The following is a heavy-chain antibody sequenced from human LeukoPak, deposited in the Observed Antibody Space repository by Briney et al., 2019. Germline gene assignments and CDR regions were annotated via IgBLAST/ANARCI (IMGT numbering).Heavy chain of an antibody. J-gene: IGHJ4*02. Sequence: SVKVSCKASGGTFSSYAISWVRQAPGQGLEWMGRIIPIFGTANYAQKFQGRVTITADKSTSTAYMELRSLRSDDTAVYYCARGPLSYYYDSSGSDYWGQGTLVTVSS. CDR3: ARGPLSYYYDSSGSDY. D-gene: IGHD3-22*01. CDR1: GGTFSSYA. CDR2: IIPIFGTA. V-gene: IGHV1-69*06.